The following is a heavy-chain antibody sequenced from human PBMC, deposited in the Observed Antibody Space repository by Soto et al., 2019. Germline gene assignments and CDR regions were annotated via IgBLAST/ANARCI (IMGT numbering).Heavy chain of an antibody. CDR2: ISSSSSYI. CDR1: GFTFSSYS. Sequence: ESGGGLVKPGGSLRLSCAASGFTFSSYSMNWVRQAPGKGLEWVSSISSSSSYIYYADSVKGRFTISRDNAKNSLYLQMNSLRAEDTAVYYCARDLTYYDFWSNFDYWGQGTLVTVSS. J-gene: IGHJ4*02. CDR3: ARDLTYYDFWSNFDY. V-gene: IGHV3-21*01. D-gene: IGHD3-3*01.